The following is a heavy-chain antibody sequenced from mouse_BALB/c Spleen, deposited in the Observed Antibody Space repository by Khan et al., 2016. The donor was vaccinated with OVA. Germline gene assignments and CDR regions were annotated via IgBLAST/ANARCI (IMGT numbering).Heavy chain of an antibody. CDR3: ARGNYYGYYFDY. CDR2: ISYSGVT. J-gene: IGHJ2*01. Sequence: EVQLQESGPGLVKPSQSLSLTCTVTGYSITSGYAWNWIRQFPGNKLEWMGYISYSGVTSYTPSLKSRISITRDTSKNQFFLQLNSVTTEDTVTYYCARGNYYGYYFDYWGHGTTLTVSS. V-gene: IGHV3-2*02. D-gene: IGHD1-1*01. CDR1: GYSITSGYA.